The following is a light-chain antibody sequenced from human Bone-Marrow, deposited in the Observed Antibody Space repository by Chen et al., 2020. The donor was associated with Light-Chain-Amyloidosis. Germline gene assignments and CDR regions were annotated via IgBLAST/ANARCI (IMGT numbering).Light chain of an antibody. CDR2: EDD. Sequence: NFMLTKPHSVSESPGKTVIISCTRSSGSIATNYVQWYQQRPGSSPTTVIYEDDQRPSGVPARFSGSIDRSSNSAALTSSGLKAEDEADYYCQSYQGSSQGVFGGGTKLTVL. J-gene: IGLJ3*02. CDR3: QSYQGSSQGV. V-gene: IGLV6-57*01. CDR1: SGSIATNY.